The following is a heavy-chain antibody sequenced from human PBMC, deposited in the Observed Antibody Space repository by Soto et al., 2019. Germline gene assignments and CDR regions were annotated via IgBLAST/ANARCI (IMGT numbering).Heavy chain of an antibody. CDR2: INAGNGNT. D-gene: IGHD3-22*01. CDR3: ARVAPYYYDSSGYYYGKIFDY. J-gene: IGHJ4*02. CDR1: GYTFTSYA. Sequence: ASVKVSCKASGYTFTSYAMHWVRQAPGQRLEWMGWINAGNGNTKYSQKFQGRVTITRDTSASTAYMELSSLRSEDTAVYYCARVAPYYYDSSGYYYGKIFDYWGQGTLVTVSS. V-gene: IGHV1-3*01.